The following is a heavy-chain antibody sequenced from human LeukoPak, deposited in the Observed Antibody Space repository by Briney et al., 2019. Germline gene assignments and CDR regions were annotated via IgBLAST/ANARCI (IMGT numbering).Heavy chain of an antibody. J-gene: IGHJ4*02. CDR1: GYTFTGYY. Sequence: ASVKVSCKASGYTFTGYYMHWVRQAPGQGLEWMGWINPNSGGTNYAQKFQGRVTMTRDTSISTAYMELSRLRSDDTAVYYCARDPSLGDSYYFDYWGQGTLVTVSS. CDR2: INPNSGGT. CDR3: ARDPSLGDSYYFDY. V-gene: IGHV1-2*02. D-gene: IGHD2-21*02.